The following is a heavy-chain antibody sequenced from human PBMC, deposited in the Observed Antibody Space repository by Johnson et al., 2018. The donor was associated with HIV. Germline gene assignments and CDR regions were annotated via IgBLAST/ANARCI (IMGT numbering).Heavy chain of an antibody. Sequence: QVQLVESGGGVVQPGGSLRLSCAASGFTFSTYGMHWVRQAPGKGLEWVAVMWYDGSNKYYADSVKGRFTISRDNAKNSLYLQMSSLRAEDTAVYYCVKDPPYSSGWPTDAFDIWGQGTMVTVSA. V-gene: IGHV3-33*03. J-gene: IGHJ3*02. CDR1: GFTFSTYG. CDR3: VKDPPYSSGWPTDAFDI. CDR2: MWYDGSNK. D-gene: IGHD6-19*01.